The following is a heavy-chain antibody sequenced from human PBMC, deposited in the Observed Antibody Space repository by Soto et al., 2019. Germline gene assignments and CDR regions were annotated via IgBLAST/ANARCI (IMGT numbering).Heavy chain of an antibody. CDR3: ARRGATVTIDY. V-gene: IGHV4-39*01. D-gene: IGHD4-17*01. Sequence: SETLSLTCTVSGGSISSSSYYWGWIRQPPGKGLEWIGSIYYSGSTYYNPSLKSRVTISVDTSKNQFSLKLSSVTAADTAVYYCARRGATVTIDYWGQGTLVTVSS. J-gene: IGHJ4*02. CDR2: IYYSGST. CDR1: GGSISSSSYY.